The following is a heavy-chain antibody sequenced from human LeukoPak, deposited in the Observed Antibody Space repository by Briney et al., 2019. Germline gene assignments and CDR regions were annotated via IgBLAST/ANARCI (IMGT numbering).Heavy chain of an antibody. V-gene: IGHV3-11*04. J-gene: IGHJ3*02. D-gene: IGHD2-15*01. CDR1: GFTFDDYG. CDR3: ARGEIFCSGGSCGDAFDI. Sequence: GGSLRLSCAASGFTFDDYGMSWVRQAPGKGLEWVSYISSSGSTIYYADSVKGRFTISRDNAKNSLYLQMNSLRAEDTAVYYCARGEIFCSGGSCGDAFDIWGQGTMVTVSS. CDR2: ISSSGSTI.